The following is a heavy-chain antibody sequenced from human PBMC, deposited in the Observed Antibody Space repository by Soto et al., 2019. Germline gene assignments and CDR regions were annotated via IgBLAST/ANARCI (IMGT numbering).Heavy chain of an antibody. V-gene: IGHV1-69*06. CDR2: IIPIFGTA. CDR3: AGPYSPVRFLEWNHAFDI. CDR1: GGTFSSYA. Sequence: SVKVSCKASGGTFSSYAISWVRQAPGQGLEWMGGIIPIFGTANYAQKFQGRVTITADKSTSTAYMELSSLRSEDTVVYYCAGPYSPVRFLEWNHAFDIWGQGTMVTVSS. J-gene: IGHJ3*02. D-gene: IGHD3-3*01.